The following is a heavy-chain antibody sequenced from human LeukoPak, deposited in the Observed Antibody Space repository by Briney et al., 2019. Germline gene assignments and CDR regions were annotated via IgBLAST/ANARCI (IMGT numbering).Heavy chain of an antibody. V-gene: IGHV3-7*04. D-gene: IGHD5-24*01. J-gene: IGHJ4*02. CDR3: ARMRYGYMGRYYFDY. CDR2: IKEDGSDK. CDR1: GFTFSSYW. Sequence: GGSLRLSCAASGFTFSSYWMSWVRQAPGKGLDWVANIKEDGSDKKYVDSVKGRFTTSRDNAKNSLYLQMNSLRAEDTAVYYCARMRYGYMGRYYFDYWGQGTLVTVSS.